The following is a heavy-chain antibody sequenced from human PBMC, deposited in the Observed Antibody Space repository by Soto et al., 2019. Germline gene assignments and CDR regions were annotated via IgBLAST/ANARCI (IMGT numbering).Heavy chain of an antibody. J-gene: IGHJ4*02. CDR3: ARVNCSSTSCYAWYFDY. D-gene: IGHD2-2*01. Sequence: TLSLTCAVSGGSISSGGYSWSWIRQPPGKGLEWIGYIYHSGSTYYNPSLKSRVTISVDRSKNQFSLKLSSVTAEDTAVYYCARVNCSSTSCYAWYFDYWGQGTLVTVSS. CDR1: GGSISSGGYS. V-gene: IGHV4-30-2*01. CDR2: IYHSGST.